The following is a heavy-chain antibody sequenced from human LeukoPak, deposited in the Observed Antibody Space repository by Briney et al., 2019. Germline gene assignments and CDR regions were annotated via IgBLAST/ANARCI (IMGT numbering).Heavy chain of an antibody. CDR1: GFTFSDYT. CDR2: IKSKTDGGTT. V-gene: IGHV3-15*01. D-gene: IGHD2-2*01. Sequence: PGGSLRLSCAASGFTFSDYTMNWVRQAPGKGLEWVGHIKSKTDGGTTDYAAPVKGRLTISRDDSKNTLYLQMSSLKMEDTAMYYCTTVGYCDGISCSGFDYWGQGTLVTVSP. J-gene: IGHJ4*02. CDR3: TTVGYCDGISCSGFDY.